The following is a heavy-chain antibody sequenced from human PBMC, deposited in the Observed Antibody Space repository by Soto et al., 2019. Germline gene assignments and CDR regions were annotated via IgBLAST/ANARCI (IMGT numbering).Heavy chain of an antibody. D-gene: IGHD3-10*01. Sequence: SVKVSCKASCYTFTSYGISWVRQAPGQGLEWMGWISAYNGNTNYAQKLQGRVTMTTDTSTSTAYMELRSLRSDDTAVYYCARPYYYGSGSYYYFDYWGQGTLVTVSS. CDR3: ARPYYYGSGSYYYFDY. CDR1: CYTFTSYG. CDR2: ISAYNGNT. V-gene: IGHV1-18*01. J-gene: IGHJ4*02.